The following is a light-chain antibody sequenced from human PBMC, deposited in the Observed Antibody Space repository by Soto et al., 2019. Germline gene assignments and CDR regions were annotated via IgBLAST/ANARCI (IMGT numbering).Light chain of an antibody. J-gene: IGLJ3*02. CDR2: GNS. Sequence: QSVLTQPPSVSGAPGQRVTISCTESSSNIGAGYDVHWYQQLPGTAPKLLIYGNSNRPSGVPDRFSGSKSGTSASLAITGLQAEDEADYYCQSYDSSLSGWVFGGVTKVTVL. CDR3: QSYDSSLSGWV. CDR1: SSNIGAGYD. V-gene: IGLV1-40*01.